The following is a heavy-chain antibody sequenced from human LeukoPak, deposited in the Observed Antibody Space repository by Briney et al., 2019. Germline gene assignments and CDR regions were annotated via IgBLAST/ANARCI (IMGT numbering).Heavy chain of an antibody. CDR1: GYLFILYN. CDR3: ARRFDYGNHAFHHYYMDV. Sequence: ASVNVSYKASGYLFILYNIQWVRQAPGQRLESRGWINPNTGDTNYTKKFQGRVTMTRDTSISTVYMKLRSLTYEDTALYYCARRFDYGNHAFHHYYMDVWGKGTTVSVSS. J-gene: IGHJ6*03. V-gene: IGHV1-2*02. CDR2: INPNTGDT. D-gene: IGHD4-11*01.